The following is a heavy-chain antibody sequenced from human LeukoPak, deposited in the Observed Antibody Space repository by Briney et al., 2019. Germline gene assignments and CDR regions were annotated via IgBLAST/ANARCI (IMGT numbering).Heavy chain of an antibody. V-gene: IGHV1-8*01. Sequence: GASVKVSCKASGYTFTSYDINWVRQATGQGLEWMGWMNPNSGNTGYAQKFQGRVTMTRNTPIGTAYMELSSLRSEDTAVYYCARGLATVTTRAFDIWGQGTMVTVSS. CDR2: MNPNSGNT. CDR3: ARGLATVTTRAFDI. J-gene: IGHJ3*02. D-gene: IGHD4-17*01. CDR1: GYTFTSYD.